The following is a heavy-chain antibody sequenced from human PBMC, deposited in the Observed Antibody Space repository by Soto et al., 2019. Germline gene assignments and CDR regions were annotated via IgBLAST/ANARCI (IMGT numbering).Heavy chain of an antibody. CDR3: ARTYVSNGYLVDY. CDR2: ISAYNGNT. CDR1: GYTFTSYG. Sequence: EKLSCKASGYTFTSYGISWVRQAPGQGLEWMGWISAYNGNTNYAQKLQGRVTMTTDTSTSTAYMELRSLRSDDTAVYYCARTYVSNGYLVDYWSQGTLVSVS. V-gene: IGHV1-18*01. J-gene: IGHJ4*02. D-gene: IGHD3-22*01.